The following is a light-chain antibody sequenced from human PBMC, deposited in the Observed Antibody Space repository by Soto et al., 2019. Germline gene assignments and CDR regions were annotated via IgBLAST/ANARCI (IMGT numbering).Light chain of an antibody. CDR1: NSNIGSHT. CDR3: GAWDDSLNGLI. Sequence: QSVLTQPPSASGTPGQRVTISCSGSNSNIGSHTVNWYQQLPGTAPKLLIYSNNQRPSGVPDRFSGSKSGTSASLAISGLQSEDEGDYYCGAWDDSLNGLIFGGGTKVTFL. V-gene: IGLV1-44*01. CDR2: SNN. J-gene: IGLJ2*01.